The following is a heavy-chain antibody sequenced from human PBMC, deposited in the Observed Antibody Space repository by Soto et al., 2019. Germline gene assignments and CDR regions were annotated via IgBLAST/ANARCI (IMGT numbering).Heavy chain of an antibody. Sequence: GPSLRLSCAASAFTFSDYYVSWIRQAPGKGLEWASYISANSVYTNYADSVRVRFTISRDNAKDSLYLQMNSLRAEDTAVYYCARDLEVGTYLYFFDYWGQGTLVTVSS. J-gene: IGHJ4*02. CDR1: AFTFSDYY. CDR2: ISANSVYT. CDR3: ARDLEVGTYLYFFDY. V-gene: IGHV3-11*06. D-gene: IGHD1-26*01.